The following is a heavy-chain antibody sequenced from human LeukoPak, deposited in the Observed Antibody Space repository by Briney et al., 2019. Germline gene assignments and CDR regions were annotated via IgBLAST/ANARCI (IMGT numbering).Heavy chain of an antibody. D-gene: IGHD3-22*01. Sequence: SETLSLTCTVSGGSISSYYWSWLRQPPGKGLEWIGYIYYSGSTNYNPSLKSRVTISVDTSKNQFSLKLSSVTAADTAVYYCARATPYYYDSSGYYDYWGQGTLVTVSS. CDR2: IYYSGST. CDR1: GGSISSYY. J-gene: IGHJ4*02. V-gene: IGHV4-59*01. CDR3: ARATPYYYDSSGYYDY.